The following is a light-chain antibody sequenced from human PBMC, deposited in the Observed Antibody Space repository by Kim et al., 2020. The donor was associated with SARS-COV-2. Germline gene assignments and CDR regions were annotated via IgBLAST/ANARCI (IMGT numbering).Light chain of an antibody. CDR3: QQYVGLPYT. Sequence: SLSPGERTSLSCRASQSVFSNLAWYQQKPGLAPRLLIYGISRRATGIPDRFSGSGSGTDFTLTITRLEPEDFAVYYCQQYVGLPYTFGQGTKLEI. CDR1: QSVFSN. CDR2: GIS. J-gene: IGKJ2*01. V-gene: IGKV3-20*01.